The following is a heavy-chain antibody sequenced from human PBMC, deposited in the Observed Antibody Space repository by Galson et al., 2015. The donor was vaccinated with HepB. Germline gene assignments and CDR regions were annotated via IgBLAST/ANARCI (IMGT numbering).Heavy chain of an antibody. Sequence: QSGVEVKKTGESLKISCKGSGYSFTSYWIAWGRQIPGKGLEWMGIIYTGDSDTRYSPSFQGQVTISADKSISTAYLQWSSLKASDTAMYYCARLALGGYNYYYDYWGQGTLVTVSS. D-gene: IGHD5-24*01. CDR2: IYTGDSDT. CDR3: ARLALGGYNYYYDY. V-gene: IGHV5-51*01. J-gene: IGHJ4*02. CDR1: GYSFTSYW.